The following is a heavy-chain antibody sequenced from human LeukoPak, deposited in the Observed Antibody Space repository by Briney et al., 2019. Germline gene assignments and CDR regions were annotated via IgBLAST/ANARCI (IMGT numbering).Heavy chain of an antibody. CDR3: ARDSRKLKLTGDTRLVDY. J-gene: IGHJ4*02. CDR2: ISSSSSYI. D-gene: IGHD7-27*01. V-gene: IGHV3-21*01. Sequence: GGSLRLSCAVSGFTFSSYSMNWVRQAPGKGLEWVSSISSSSSYIYYADSVKGRFTISRDNAKNSLYLQMNSLRAEDTAVYYCARDSRKLKLTGDTRLVDYWGQGTLVTVSS. CDR1: GFTFSSYS.